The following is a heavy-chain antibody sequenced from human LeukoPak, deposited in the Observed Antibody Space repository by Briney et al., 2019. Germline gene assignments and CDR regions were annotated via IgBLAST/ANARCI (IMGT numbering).Heavy chain of an antibody. Sequence: SETLSLTCTVSGGSISSYYWSWIRQPPGKGLEWIGYIYYSGSTNYNPSLKSRVTISVDTSKNQFSLKLSSVTAADTAVYYCARDRGGLLWFGELLSRGWFDPWGQGTLVTVSS. J-gene: IGHJ5*02. V-gene: IGHV4-59*01. CDR1: GGSISSYY. CDR3: ARDRGGLLWFGELLSRGWFDP. CDR2: IYYSGST. D-gene: IGHD3-10*01.